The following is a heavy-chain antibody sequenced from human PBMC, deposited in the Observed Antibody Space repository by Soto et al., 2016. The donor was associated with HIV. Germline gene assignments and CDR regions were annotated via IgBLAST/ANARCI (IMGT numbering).Heavy chain of an antibody. Sequence: EVQLVETGGGLIQPGGSLRLSCAASGLTVRSNYMSWVRQAPGKGLEWVSTIHSGGKTDYADSVKGRFTMSRDNSMNTLFLQMNSLRAADTAVYFCARVGSRGYSGFDFRYFDDWGQGTLVTVSS. CDR2: IHSGGKT. J-gene: IGHJ4*02. CDR3: ARVGSRGYSGFDFRYFDD. CDR1: GLTVRSNY. D-gene: IGHD5-12*01. V-gene: IGHV3-53*02.